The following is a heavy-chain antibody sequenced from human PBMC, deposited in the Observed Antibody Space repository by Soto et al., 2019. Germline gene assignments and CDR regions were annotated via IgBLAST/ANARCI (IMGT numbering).Heavy chain of an antibody. CDR2: IYYSGST. D-gene: IGHD3-22*01. CDR3: ARGGKIRPGGYYDAHWFDP. V-gene: IGHV4-59*01. J-gene: IGHJ5*02. CDR1: GGSISSYY. Sequence: QVQLQESGPGLVKPSETLSLTCTVSGGSISSYYWSWIRQPPGKGLEWIGYIYYSGSTNYNPSLKSRVTISVDTSKNQFSLRLSSVTAADTAVYYCARGGKIRPGGYYDAHWFDPWGQGTLVTVSS.